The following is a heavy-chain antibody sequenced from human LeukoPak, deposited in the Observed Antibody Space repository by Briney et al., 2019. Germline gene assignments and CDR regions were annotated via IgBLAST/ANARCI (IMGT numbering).Heavy chain of an antibody. CDR1: GFTFSRYW. D-gene: IGHD3-10*01. Sequence: GGSLRLSCAASGFTFSRYWMHWVRQAPGKGLVWVSRINSDGSGTMYADSVKGRFTISRDNAKNTLYLQMNSLRAEDTAVYYCAGAGGPEGWFDPWGQGTLVTVSS. CDR3: AGAGGPEGWFDP. J-gene: IGHJ5*02. V-gene: IGHV3-74*03. CDR2: INSDGSGT.